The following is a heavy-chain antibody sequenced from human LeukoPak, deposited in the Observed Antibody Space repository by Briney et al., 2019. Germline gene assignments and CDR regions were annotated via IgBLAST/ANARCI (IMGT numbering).Heavy chain of an antibody. V-gene: IGHV7-4-1*02. CDR2: INTKTGNP. Sequence: GASVKVSCKASGYTFTGYYMHWVRQAPGQGLEWMGWINTKTGNPTYAQGFTGRFVFSLDTSVSTAYLQISSLKAEDTAAYYCARAYPSITIFGVVYYYYMDVWGKGTTVTVSS. D-gene: IGHD3-3*01. J-gene: IGHJ6*03. CDR1: GYTFTGYY. CDR3: ARAYPSITIFGVVYYYYMDV.